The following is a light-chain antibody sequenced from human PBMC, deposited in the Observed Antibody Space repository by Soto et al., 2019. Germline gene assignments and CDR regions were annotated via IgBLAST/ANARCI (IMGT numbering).Light chain of an antibody. CDR1: QSINSGK. V-gene: IGKV3-20*01. CDR2: GAS. Sequence: EILLTQSPGALSLSPGERATLSFRAIQSINSGKLAWYQQKPGQAPRLLIYGASSRAAGIPDRFSGSGSGTEFTLTISSLQSEDFAVYYCQPHTNWPPWTSGQGAKVDIK. J-gene: IGKJ1*01. CDR3: QPHTNWPPWT.